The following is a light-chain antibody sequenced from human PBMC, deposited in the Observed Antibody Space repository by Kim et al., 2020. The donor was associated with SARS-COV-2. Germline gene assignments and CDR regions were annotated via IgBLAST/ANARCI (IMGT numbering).Light chain of an antibody. J-gene: IGKJ1*01. CDR3: QQLNSYPWT. CDR1: LGISRY. V-gene: IGKV1-9*01. CDR2: AAS. Sequence: ASVGARVTITFRARLGISRYFAWYQQKPGKAPKLLIYAASTLQSGVPSRFSGSGSGTDFTLTISSLQPEDFATYYCQQLNSYPWTFGQGTKVDIK.